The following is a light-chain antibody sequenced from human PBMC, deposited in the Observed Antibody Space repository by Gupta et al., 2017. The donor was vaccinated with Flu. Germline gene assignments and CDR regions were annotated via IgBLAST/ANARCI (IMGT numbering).Light chain of an antibody. V-gene: IGKV1-5*03. CDR3: QQYYNYSGT. CDR1: QRIRQW. Sequence: TTPSASVASTISITGRASQRIRQWLAWYTQKPGIAPSLLIYIASTVETGVPARFSGSGSGTEFTLTISNLQPEDFATYYCQQYYNYSGTFGQGTKVEIK. J-gene: IGKJ2*01. CDR2: IAS.